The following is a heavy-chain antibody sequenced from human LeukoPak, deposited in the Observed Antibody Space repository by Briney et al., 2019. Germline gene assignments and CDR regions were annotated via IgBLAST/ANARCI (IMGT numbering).Heavy chain of an antibody. CDR3: ARAAAVAGRGGVFDY. CDR2: IYTSGST. D-gene: IGHD6-19*01. Sequence: SETLSLTCTVSGGSISRYYWSWIRQPAGEGLEWIGRIYTSGSTNYNPSLKSRVTMSVDTSKNQFSLKLSFVTAADTAVYYCARAAAVAGRGGVFDYWGQGTLVSVSS. J-gene: IGHJ4*02. CDR1: GGSISRYY. V-gene: IGHV4-4*07.